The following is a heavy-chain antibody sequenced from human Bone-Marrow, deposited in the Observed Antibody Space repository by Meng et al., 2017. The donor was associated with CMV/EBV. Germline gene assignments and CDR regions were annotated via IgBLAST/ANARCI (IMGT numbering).Heavy chain of an antibody. J-gene: IGHJ4*02. CDR1: LTIRRYS. CDR2: ISYERSNK. Sequence: LTIRRYSRNGVLQAPGKGMRWVELISYERSNKYDADSVKGRFTISRDKSKKTLYLQMNSLRAEDTAVYYCARDFLQDSSSPFPTDYWGQGTLVTVSS. CDR3: ARDFLQDSSSPFPTDY. V-gene: IGHV3-30*19. D-gene: IGHD6-13*01.